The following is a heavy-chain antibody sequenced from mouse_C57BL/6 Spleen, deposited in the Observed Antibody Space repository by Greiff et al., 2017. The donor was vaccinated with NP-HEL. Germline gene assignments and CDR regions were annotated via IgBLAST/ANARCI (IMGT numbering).Heavy chain of an antibody. D-gene: IGHD1-1*01. CDR3: ARRRYVWYFDV. CDR2: INPNNGGT. Sequence: VQLKQSGPELVKPGASVKIPCKASGFTFTDYNMAWVNQSHGKSLEWVGDINPNNGGTFYNQKVKGKATLTVDKASNTAYMEIRSLTSEDTAVYYCARRRYVWYFDVWGTGTTVTVSA. J-gene: IGHJ1*03. CDR1: GFTFTDYN. V-gene: IGHV1-18*01.